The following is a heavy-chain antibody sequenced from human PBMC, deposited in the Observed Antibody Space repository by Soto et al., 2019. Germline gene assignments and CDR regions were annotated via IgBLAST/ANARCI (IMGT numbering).Heavy chain of an antibody. D-gene: IGHD2-2*01. Sequence: SETLSLTCNVSGGSISAYYLMWIRQPPGKGLEWIGYISYSGSTNYNPSLKSRVTISVDTSKNQFSLKLSSVTAADTAVYYCARDKWIVVVPAAMRRYGMDVWGQGTTVTVSS. CDR3: ARDKWIVVVPAAMRRYGMDV. CDR2: ISYSGST. V-gene: IGHV4-59*01. CDR1: GGSISAYY. J-gene: IGHJ6*02.